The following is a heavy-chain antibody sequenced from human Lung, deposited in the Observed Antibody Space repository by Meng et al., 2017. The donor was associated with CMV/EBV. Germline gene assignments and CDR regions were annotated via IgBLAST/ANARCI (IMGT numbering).Heavy chain of an antibody. CDR1: GFTCRNID. V-gene: IGHV3-23*01. CDR3: AKFRGGIYYVYYFDY. J-gene: IGHJ4*02. D-gene: IGHD1-26*01. CDR2: ISNTGGNT. Sequence: AGFTCRNIDMAWVRQAPGKGLEWVSGISNTGGNTYYADSVKGRFTISRDNSKNTLYLQMNSLRAEDTAVYYCAKFRGGIYYVYYFDYWGQGTLVTVSS.